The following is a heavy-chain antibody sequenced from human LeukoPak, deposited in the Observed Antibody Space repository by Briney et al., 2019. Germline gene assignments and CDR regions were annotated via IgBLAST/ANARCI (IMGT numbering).Heavy chain of an antibody. CDR2: ISGDGGST. CDR1: GFTFDDYA. V-gene: IGHV3-43*02. D-gene: IGHD3-10*01. J-gene: IGHJ4*02. CDR3: ARDPVEDYYGSGSYLPY. Sequence: PGGSLRLSCAASGFTFDDYAMYWVRQAPGQGLEWVSLISGDGGSTYYADSVKGRFTISRDNRKNSLYLQMNSLRTEGTALYFCARDPVEDYYGSGSYLPYWGQGTLVTVSS.